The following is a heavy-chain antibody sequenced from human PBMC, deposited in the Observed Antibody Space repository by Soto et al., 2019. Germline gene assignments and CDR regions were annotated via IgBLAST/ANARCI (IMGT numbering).Heavy chain of an antibody. CDR3: TRDGHSPMVELGC. CDR1: GFTFKDYS. CDR2: IDGVGRID. Sequence: EEQLVESGGALVQPGGPLRLSCAASGFTFKDYSMNWVRQRPGKGLEWVSYIDGVGRIDLYADSGKGRFIISRDNAKASMYLSMNSMLAEDKRVTYCTRDGHSPMVELGCWGQGTLVTVSS. V-gene: IGHV3-48*01. J-gene: IGHJ4*02. D-gene: IGHD2-8*01.